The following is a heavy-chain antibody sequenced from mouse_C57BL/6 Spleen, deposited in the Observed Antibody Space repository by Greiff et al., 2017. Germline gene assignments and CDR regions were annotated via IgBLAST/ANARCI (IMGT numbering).Heavy chain of an antibody. D-gene: IGHD2-3*01. V-gene: IGHV1-64*01. CDR3: ARHDGGYFDY. CDR2: IHPNSGST. J-gene: IGHJ2*01. Sequence: QVQLQQPGAELVKPGASVKLSCKASGYTFTSYWMHWVKQRPGQGLEWIGMIHPNSGSTNYNEKFKSKATLTVDKSSSPAYMQLSSLTSEDSAVYYCARHDGGYFDYWGQGTTLTVSS. CDR1: GYTFTSYW.